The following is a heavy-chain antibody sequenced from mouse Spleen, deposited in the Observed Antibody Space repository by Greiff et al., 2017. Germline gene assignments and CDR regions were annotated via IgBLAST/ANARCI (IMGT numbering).Heavy chain of an antibody. CDR1: GFTFSDFY. CDR2: SRNKANDYTT. CDR3: ARDAGDYDGGSWFAY. Sequence: EVMLVESGGGLVQSGRSLRLSCATSGFTFSDFYMEWVRQAPGKGLEWIAASRNKANDYTTEYSASVKGRFIVSRDTSQSILYLQMNALRAEDTAIYYCARDAGDYDGGSWFAYWGQGTLVTVSA. D-gene: IGHD2-4*01. V-gene: IGHV7-1*01. J-gene: IGHJ3*01.